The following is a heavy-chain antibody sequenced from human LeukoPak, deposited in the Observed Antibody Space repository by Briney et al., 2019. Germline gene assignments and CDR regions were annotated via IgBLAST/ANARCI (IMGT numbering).Heavy chain of an antibody. CDR2: ISYDGSNK. CDR1: GFTFSSCG. CDR3: ATHSSSGGFDY. V-gene: IGHV3-30*03. D-gene: IGHD6-13*01. J-gene: IGHJ4*02. Sequence: GGSLRLSCAASGFTFSSCGMHWVRQAPGKGLEWVAVISYDGSNKYYADSVKGRFTISRDNSKNTLYLQMNSLRAEDTAVYYSATHSSSGGFDYWGQGTLVTVSS.